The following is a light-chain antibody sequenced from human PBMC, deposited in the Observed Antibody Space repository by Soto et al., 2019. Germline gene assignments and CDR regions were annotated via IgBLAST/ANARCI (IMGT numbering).Light chain of an antibody. J-gene: IGKJ4*01. Sequence: DIQMTQSPSTLSASVGDRVTITCRASQSISNFLAWYQQRPGKAPKLLIYRASSLERGVPSRFSGGGSGTEFTLTISSLQPDDFATYFCQHFYTYPITFGGGTKVEIK. CDR2: RAS. CDR1: QSISNF. V-gene: IGKV1-5*03. CDR3: QHFYTYPIT.